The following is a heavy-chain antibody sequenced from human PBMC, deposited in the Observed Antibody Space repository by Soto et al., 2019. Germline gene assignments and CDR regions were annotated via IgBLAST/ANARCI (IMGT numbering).Heavy chain of an antibody. CDR2: IIPIFGTA. Sequence: AVKGSCKTSGYFFTSHYIHWVRLAPGRGLEWMGRIIPIFGTANYAQKFQGRVTITADESTSTAYMELSSLRSEDTAVYYCAREGLEMATIWLAFDIRGQVTIFPASS. D-gene: IGHD5-12*01. V-gene: IGHV1-69*13. CDR1: GYFFTSHY. J-gene: IGHJ3*02. CDR3: AREGLEMATIWLAFDI.